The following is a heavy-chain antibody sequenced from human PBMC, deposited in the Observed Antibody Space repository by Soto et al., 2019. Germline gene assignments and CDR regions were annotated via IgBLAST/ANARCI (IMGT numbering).Heavy chain of an antibody. Sequence: GGTLRLSCVASGLTFSNAWMSWVRQAPGKGLEWVGRIKSKTDGGTTDYAAPVKGRFTISRDDSKNTLYLQMNSLKTEDTAVYYSTTPLSDCSSTSCHFHGTDVWGKGTTVIASS. J-gene: IGHJ6*04. V-gene: IGHV3-15*01. CDR3: TTPLSDCSSTSCHFHGTDV. CDR2: IKSKTDGGTT. CDR1: GLTFSNAW. D-gene: IGHD2-2*01.